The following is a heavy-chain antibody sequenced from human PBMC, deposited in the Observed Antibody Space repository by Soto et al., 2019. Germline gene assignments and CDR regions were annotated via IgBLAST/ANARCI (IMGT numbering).Heavy chain of an antibody. J-gene: IGHJ4*02. V-gene: IGHV4-59*01. CDR3: ARRWSGTDY. CDR1: GGSISHYY. Sequence: QVQLQESGTGLVKPSETLILTCTVSGGSISHYYWNWIRQPPGKGPEWIGYVHYSGTTSYNPSLKSRVTISLDTSNNQFSLRLTSVTAADTAVYYCARRWSGTDYWGQGTLVTVSS. D-gene: IGHD3-10*01. CDR2: VHYSGTT.